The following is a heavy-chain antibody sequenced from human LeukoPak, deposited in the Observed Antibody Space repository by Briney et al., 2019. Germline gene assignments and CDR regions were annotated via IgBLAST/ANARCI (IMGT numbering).Heavy chain of an antibody. Sequence: GGSLRLSCAASGFTFSSYTMSWVRQGPGKGLEWVSTIIGSGRSTYYADSVKGRFTISRDNSKNTLYLQMNSLRAEDTAVYNCAILTVAFSDWGQGTLVTVS. CDR3: AILTVAFSD. J-gene: IGHJ4*02. V-gene: IGHV3-23*01. D-gene: IGHD3-9*01. CDR1: GFTFSSYT. CDR2: IIGSGRST.